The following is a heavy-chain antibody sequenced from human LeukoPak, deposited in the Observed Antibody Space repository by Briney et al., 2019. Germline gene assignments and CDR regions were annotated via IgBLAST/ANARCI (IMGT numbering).Heavy chain of an antibody. Sequence: PSETLSLTCTVSGVSISSSNYYWGWIRQPPGKGLEWIGSMYYRGSTYYNPPLKSRVTISVDTSKNQFSLKLSSVTAADTAVYYCARLNWNYERHLDYWGQGTLVTVSS. V-gene: IGHV4-39*07. D-gene: IGHD1-7*01. CDR2: MYYRGST. J-gene: IGHJ4*02. CDR3: ARLNWNYERHLDY. CDR1: GVSISSSNYY.